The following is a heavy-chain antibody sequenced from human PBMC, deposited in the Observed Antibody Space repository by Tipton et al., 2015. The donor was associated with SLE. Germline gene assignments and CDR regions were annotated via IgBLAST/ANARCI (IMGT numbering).Heavy chain of an antibody. D-gene: IGHD2-2*03. CDR2: VYTSRNT. CDR1: SGSISTYY. V-gene: IGHV4-4*07. J-gene: IGHJ3*01. CDR3: ARDGSAPDAFDV. Sequence: TLSLTCTVSSGSISTYYWNWIRQPAGKGLEWIGRVYTSRNTNYNSSLKSRVTMSVDTSRNQFSLKLNSVTAADTAVYYCARDGSAPDAFDVWGQGTMVTVSS.